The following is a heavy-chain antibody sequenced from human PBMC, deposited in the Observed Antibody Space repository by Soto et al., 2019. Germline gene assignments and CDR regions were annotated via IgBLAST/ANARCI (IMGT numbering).Heavy chain of an antibody. D-gene: IGHD6-6*01. CDR3: ARPAREYDNSPGYLDY. Sequence: GESLKISCQGSGYIFSNYWIGWVRQMPWKGLEWMGIIYPDDSDTRYSPAFNGQVTISVDTSSATAFLQWNSLKASDTAIYFCARPAREYDNSPGYLDYWGQGTLVTVSS. CDR2: IYPDDSDT. J-gene: IGHJ4*02. V-gene: IGHV5-51*01. CDR1: GYIFSNYW.